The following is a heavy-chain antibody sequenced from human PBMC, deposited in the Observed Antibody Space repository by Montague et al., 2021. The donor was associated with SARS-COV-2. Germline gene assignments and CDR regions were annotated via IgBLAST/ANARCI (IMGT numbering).Heavy chain of an antibody. Sequence: SETLSLTCAVYGGSFSGYYWSWIRQPPGKGLEWIGEINHSGSTNYNPSLKSRVTISVDTSKNQFSLKLSSVTAADTAVYYCASVAESTYYDFWSGYLRFYYFDYWGQGTLVTVSS. J-gene: IGHJ4*02. CDR1: GGSFSGYY. CDR3: ASVAESTYYDFWSGYLRFYYFDY. CDR2: INHSGST. V-gene: IGHV4-34*01. D-gene: IGHD3-3*01.